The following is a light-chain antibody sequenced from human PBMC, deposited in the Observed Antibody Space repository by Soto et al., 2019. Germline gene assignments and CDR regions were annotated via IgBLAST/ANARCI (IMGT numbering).Light chain of an antibody. CDR1: SINIAPYNY. Sequence: QSALTQPAYVSGSPGQSLTISCTGTSINIAPYNYVSWYQQHPGKAPKLIIYEVSYRPSGISNRFSGSKSGNTASLTISGLQAEDEADYYRSSYTSSTNYVFGTGTKVTVL. J-gene: IGLJ1*01. V-gene: IGLV2-14*01. CDR3: SSYTSSTNYV. CDR2: EVS.